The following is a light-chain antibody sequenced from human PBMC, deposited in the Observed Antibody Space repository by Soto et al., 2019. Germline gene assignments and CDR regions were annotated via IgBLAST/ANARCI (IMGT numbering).Light chain of an antibody. CDR3: LLSYSGAWV. Sequence: QAVVTQEPSLTVSPGGTVTLTCGSSTGAVTSGHYPYWFQQKPGQAPSTLIYDTNNKHSWTPARFSGSLLGGKAALTLSGVQPEDEAEYYCLLSYSGAWVFGGGTKLTVL. CDR1: TGAVTSGHY. J-gene: IGLJ3*02. CDR2: DTN. V-gene: IGLV7-46*01.